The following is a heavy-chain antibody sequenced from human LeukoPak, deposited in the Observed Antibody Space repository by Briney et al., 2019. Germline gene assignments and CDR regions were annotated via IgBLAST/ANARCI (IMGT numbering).Heavy chain of an antibody. CDR2: ISGSGGST. J-gene: IGHJ4*02. D-gene: IGHD3-10*01. CDR3: AKSMVRGVSPVGDY. CDR1: GFTFSSYA. Sequence: GGSLRLSCAASGFTFSSYAMSWVRQAPGKGLVWVSAISGSGGSTYYADSVKGRFTISRDNSKNTLYLQMNSLRAEDTAVYYCAKSMVRGVSPVGDYWGQGTLVTVSS. V-gene: IGHV3-23*01.